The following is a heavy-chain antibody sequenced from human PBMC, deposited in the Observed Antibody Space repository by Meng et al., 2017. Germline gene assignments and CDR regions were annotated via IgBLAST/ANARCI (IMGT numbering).Heavy chain of an antibody. CDR1: GDSVSSKSAA. CDR3: ARGSYSFDY. Sequence: RLTQLGHGPGKPSHTLSLSCAISGDSVSSKSAAWNWIRQSPSRGLEWLGRAYYRSKWYHDYAESVKSRISIDPDTSKNQFSLQLRSVTPEDSAVYYCARGSYSFDYWGQGTLVTVSS. V-gene: IGHV6-1*01. J-gene: IGHJ4*02. CDR2: AYYRSKWYH. D-gene: IGHD1-26*01.